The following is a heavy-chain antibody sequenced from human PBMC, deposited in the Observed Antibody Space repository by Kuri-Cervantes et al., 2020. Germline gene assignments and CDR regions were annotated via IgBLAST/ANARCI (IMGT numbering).Heavy chain of an antibody. D-gene: IGHD3-16*01. J-gene: IGHJ4*02. Sequence: ASVKVSCKASGYTFTSYGISWVRQAPGQGLEWMGWISAYNGNTNYAQKFQGRVTMTWDTPTSTVYMELSSLRSEDTAVYYCAREGGPETYYFDYWGQGALVTVSS. V-gene: IGHV1-18*01. CDR2: ISAYNGNT. CDR3: AREGGPETYYFDY. CDR1: GYTFTSYG.